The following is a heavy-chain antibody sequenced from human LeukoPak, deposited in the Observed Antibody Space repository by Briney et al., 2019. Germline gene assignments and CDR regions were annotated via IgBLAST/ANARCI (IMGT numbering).Heavy chain of an antibody. D-gene: IGHD3-22*01. V-gene: IGHV4-61*02. CDR1: GDSTSSGPYY. CDR3: AREGSIYYYDSSGYLGY. Sequence: SQTLSLTCTVSGDSTSSGPYYWSWIRQPAGKELEWIGRIYSGGSTSYNPSLKGRVTISVDTSKNQFSLKLSSVTAADTAIYYCAREGSIYYYDSSGYLGYWGQGTLVTVSS. J-gene: IGHJ4*02. CDR2: IYSGGST.